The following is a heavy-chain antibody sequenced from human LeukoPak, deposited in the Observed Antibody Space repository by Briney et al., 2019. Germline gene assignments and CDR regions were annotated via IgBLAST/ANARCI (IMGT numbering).Heavy chain of an antibody. V-gene: IGHV4-39*01. CDR1: GGSISSSSYY. CDR2: VYYSGST. CDR3: ARAKRGGSERKYYFDY. Sequence: MTSETLSLTCTVSGGSISSSSYYWGWIRQPPGKGLEWIGSVYYSGSTYYNPSLKSRVTISVDTSKNQFSLKLSSVTAADTAVYYCARAKRGGSERKYYFDYWGQGTLVTVSS. J-gene: IGHJ4*02. D-gene: IGHD1-1*01.